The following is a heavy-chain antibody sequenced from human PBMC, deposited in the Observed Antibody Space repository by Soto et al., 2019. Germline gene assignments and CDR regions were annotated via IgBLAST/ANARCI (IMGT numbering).Heavy chain of an antibody. Sequence: GGSLILSCAASGFAFSTYAMSWVRQVPGKGLEWVSAISASGTSTYYADSVKGRYTISRDNSENTLFLRINSLRGEDTAEYYCARGLGFCNSISCYIWFDYWGQGTLVTVSS. J-gene: IGHJ4*02. D-gene: IGHD2-2*02. CDR1: GFAFSTYA. CDR3: ARGLGFCNSISCYIWFDY. CDR2: ISASGTST. V-gene: IGHV3-23*01.